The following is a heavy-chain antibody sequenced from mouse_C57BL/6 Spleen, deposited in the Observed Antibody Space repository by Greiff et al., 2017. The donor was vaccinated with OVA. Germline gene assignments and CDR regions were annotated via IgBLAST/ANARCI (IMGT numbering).Heavy chain of an antibody. CDR3: ARDLRYYGSSFSYWYFDV. Sequence: DVQLQESGPGLVKPSQSLSLTCSVTGYSITSGYYWNWIRQFPGNKLEWMGYISYDGSNNYNPSLKNRISITRDTSKNQFFLKLNSVTTEDTATYYCARDLRYYGSSFSYWYFDVWGTGTTVTVSS. V-gene: IGHV3-6*01. J-gene: IGHJ1*03. D-gene: IGHD1-1*01. CDR1: GYSITSGYY. CDR2: ISYDGSN.